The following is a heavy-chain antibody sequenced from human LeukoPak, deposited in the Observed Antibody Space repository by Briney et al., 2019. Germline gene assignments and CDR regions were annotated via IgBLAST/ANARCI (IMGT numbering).Heavy chain of an antibody. V-gene: IGHV3-30-3*01. D-gene: IGHD3-3*01. CDR1: GFTFSSYA. J-gene: IGHJ6*03. Sequence: GGSLRLSCAASGFTFSSYAMHWVRQAPGKGLEWVAVISYDGSNKYYADSVKGRFTISRDNAKNSLYLQMNSLRAEDTAVYYCAREPMHYDFWSGYTDYYYYMDVWGKGTTVTVSS. CDR2: ISYDGSNK. CDR3: AREPMHYDFWSGYTDYYYYMDV.